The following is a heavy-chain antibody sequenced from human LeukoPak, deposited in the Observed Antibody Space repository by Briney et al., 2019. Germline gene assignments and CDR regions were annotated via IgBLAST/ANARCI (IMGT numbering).Heavy chain of an antibody. Sequence: KPSETLSLTCTVSGDSISSSSYYWVWLRQPPGKGLERIATIHYTGSTYYNPSLKSRVTISVDTSKNQFSLKLSSVTAADTAMYYCARYWGPYDNSGAYFDYWGQGTLVTVSS. D-gene: IGHD3-22*01. V-gene: IGHV4-39*01. J-gene: IGHJ4*02. CDR3: ARYWGPYDNSGAYFDY. CDR2: IHYTGST. CDR1: GDSISSSSYY.